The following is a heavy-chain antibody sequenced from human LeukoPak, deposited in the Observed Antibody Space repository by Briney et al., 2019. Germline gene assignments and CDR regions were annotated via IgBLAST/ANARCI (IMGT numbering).Heavy chain of an antibody. Sequence: GGSPRLSCAASGFTFSNYEMNRVRQAPGKGLEWISYISSNGRTTYYADSVRGRFTISRDNTKESVYLQMNSLGVEDTAVYYCAIMTFPLEDWGQGTLVTVSS. J-gene: IGHJ4*02. CDR1: GFTFSNYE. CDR3: AIMTFPLED. CDR2: ISSNGRTT. V-gene: IGHV3-48*03. D-gene: IGHD2-8*01.